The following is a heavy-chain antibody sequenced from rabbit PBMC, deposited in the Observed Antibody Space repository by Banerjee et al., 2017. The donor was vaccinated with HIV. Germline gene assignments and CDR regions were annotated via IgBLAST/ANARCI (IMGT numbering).Heavy chain of an antibody. J-gene: IGHJ4*01. V-gene: IGHV1S40*01. CDR2: IYIGSSGPT. D-gene: IGHD6-1*01. CDR1: GFTISRYD. Sequence: QSLEESGGDLVKPGASLTLTCPASGFTISRYDLCWVRQAPGKGLEWIGIIYIGSSGPTYYASWAKGRFTISKTSSTTVTLQMTSLTAADTATYFCARRDAGYGYADLWGQGTLVTVS. CDR3: ARRDAGYGYADL.